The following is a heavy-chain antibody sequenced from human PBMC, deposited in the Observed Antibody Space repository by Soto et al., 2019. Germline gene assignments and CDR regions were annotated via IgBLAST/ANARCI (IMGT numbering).Heavy chain of an antibody. CDR3: ARGGRMVRAIRYKWFDP. J-gene: IGHJ5*02. CDR2: VYYSGSA. CDR1: GGSVSSYY. Sequence: SATLSLTCSVSGGSVSSYYWNWIRQPPGKGLEWIGYVYYSGSATYNPSLKSRVTISVDTAKVQFSLKLSSATAADTAVYYCARGGRMVRAIRYKWFDPWGQGTLVTVSS. D-gene: IGHD3-10*01. V-gene: IGHV4-59*02.